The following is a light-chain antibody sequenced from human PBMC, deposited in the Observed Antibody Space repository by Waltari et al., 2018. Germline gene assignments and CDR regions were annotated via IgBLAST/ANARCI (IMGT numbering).Light chain of an antibody. CDR3: QQSYSTPRT. V-gene: IGKV1-9*01. J-gene: IGKJ1*01. CDR2: TAS. Sequence: DIQLTQSPSFLSASVGDRFTTTCRSSQGISSSLSWYQQKAGKAPKLLIHTASTLQGGVPSRFSGSGSGTDFTLTISSLQPEDFATYYCQQSYSTPRTFGQGTKVEIK. CDR1: QGISSS.